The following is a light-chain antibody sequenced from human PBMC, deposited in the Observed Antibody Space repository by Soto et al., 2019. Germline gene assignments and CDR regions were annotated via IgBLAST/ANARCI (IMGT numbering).Light chain of an antibody. V-gene: IGLV2-14*01. CDR1: SSDVGGYNY. J-gene: IGLJ2*01. Sequence: QSALTQPASVSGSPGQSITISCTGTSSDVGGYNYVSWYQQHPGKAPKLMIYEVSNGPSGVSNRFSGSKSGNTASLTISGLQAEDEADYHCSSYTSSSTLVFGGGTKLTVL. CDR2: EVS. CDR3: SSYTSSSTLV.